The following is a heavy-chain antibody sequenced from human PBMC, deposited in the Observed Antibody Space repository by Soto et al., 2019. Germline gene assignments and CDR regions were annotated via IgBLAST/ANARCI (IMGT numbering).Heavy chain of an antibody. J-gene: IGHJ6*02. V-gene: IGHV2-5*02. CDR1: GFSLRTRGVN. Sequence: QITLKESGPPLVKPTQTLTLTCTFSGFSLRTRGVNVGWIRQPPGKALEWLALIYWDDDKRYSPSLKSRLTITKDTSKNQVVLTMTNMDPVDTATDYCEYGNYDYVWESKVGYYYSMDVWGQGTTVTVSS. CDR2: IYWDDDK. CDR3: EYGNYDYVWESKVGYYYSMDV. D-gene: IGHD3-16*01.